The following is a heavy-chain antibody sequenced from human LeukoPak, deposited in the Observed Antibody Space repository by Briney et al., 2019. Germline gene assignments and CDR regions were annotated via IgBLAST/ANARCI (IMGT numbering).Heavy chain of an antibody. CDR2: INHSGST. Sequence: SETLSLTCAVYGGSFSGYYWSWIRQPPGKGLEWIGEINHSGSTNYNPSLKSRVTISVDTSKNQFSLKLSSVTAADTAVYYCARAGGSGWYSRESGTQNAFDIWGQGTMVTVSS. D-gene: IGHD6-19*01. CDR3: ARAGGSGWYSRESGTQNAFDI. V-gene: IGHV4-34*01. J-gene: IGHJ3*02. CDR1: GGSFSGYY.